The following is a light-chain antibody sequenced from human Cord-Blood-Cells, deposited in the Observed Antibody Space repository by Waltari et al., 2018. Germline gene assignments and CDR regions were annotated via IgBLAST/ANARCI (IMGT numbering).Light chain of an antibody. J-gene: IGKJ4*01. CDR3: QQRSNWLT. V-gene: IGKV3D-11*01. CDR1: QGGSSY. CDR2: DAS. Sequence: EIVLIQSSATLSLSPGERATLSCRASQGGSSYLAWYQQKPGQAPRLLIYDASNRATGIPARFSGSGPGTDFTLTISSLEPEDFAVYYCQQRSNWLTFGGGTKVEIK.